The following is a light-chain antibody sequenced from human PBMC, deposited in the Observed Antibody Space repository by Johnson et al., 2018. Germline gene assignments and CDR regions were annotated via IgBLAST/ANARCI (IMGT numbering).Light chain of an antibody. CDR3: GKWDSSLSAGNV. CDR2: ENN. V-gene: IGLV1-51*02. CDR1: SSNIGNNY. J-gene: IGLJ1*01. Sequence: QSVLTQPPSVSAAPGQKVTISCSGSSSNIGNNYVSWYQQLPGTAPKLLIYENNKRPSGIPDRFSGSKSGTSATLGITGLQTGYEADYYCGKWDSSLSAGNVFGTGTKVTVL.